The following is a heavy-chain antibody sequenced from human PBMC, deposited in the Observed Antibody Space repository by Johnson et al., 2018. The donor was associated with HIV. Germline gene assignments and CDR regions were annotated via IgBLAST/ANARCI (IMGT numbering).Heavy chain of an antibody. CDR3: ARDGQDRDDAFDI. V-gene: IGHV3-30*14. D-gene: IGHD3-22*01. J-gene: IGHJ3*02. CDR1: GFTFSDAW. Sequence: QVQLVESGGGLIQPGGSLRLSCAASGFTFSDAWLNWVRQTPGKGLEWVAVTSYDGSNKYYADSVKGRFTISRDNSKNTLYLQMNSLRAEDTAVYYCARDGQDRDDAFDIWGQGTMVTVSS. CDR2: TSYDGSNK.